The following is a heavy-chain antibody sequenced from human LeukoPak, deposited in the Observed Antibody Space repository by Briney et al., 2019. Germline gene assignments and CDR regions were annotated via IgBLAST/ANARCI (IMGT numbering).Heavy chain of an antibody. CDR1: GFTFSTYW. V-gene: IGHV3-74*01. CDR2: INSDGSST. D-gene: IGHD6-6*01. J-gene: IGHJ5*02. CDR3: ASSQGPNWFDP. Sequence: PGGSLRLSCAASGFTFSTYWMHWVRQAPGKGLVWVSCINSDGSSTIHADSVKGRFTISRDNAKNTLYLQMNSLRAEDTAVYYCASSQGPNWFDPWGQGTLVTVSS.